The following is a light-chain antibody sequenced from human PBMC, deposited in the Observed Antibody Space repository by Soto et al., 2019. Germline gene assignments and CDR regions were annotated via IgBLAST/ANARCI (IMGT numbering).Light chain of an antibody. Sequence: DIQMTPSPSTLSASVGDRVTITCRASQSISIWLAWYQQKPGKAPKILIYKASSLESGVPSRFSGSGSGTEFTLTISSLQPEDFTTYYCQQLDSYPRTFGQGTKVDIK. CDR2: KAS. J-gene: IGKJ1*01. CDR1: QSISIW. CDR3: QQLDSYPRT. V-gene: IGKV1-5*03.